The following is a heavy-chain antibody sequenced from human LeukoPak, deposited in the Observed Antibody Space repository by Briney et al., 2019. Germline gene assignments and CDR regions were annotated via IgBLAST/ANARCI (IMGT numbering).Heavy chain of an antibody. CDR1: GFTFSSYA. Sequence: PGGSLRLSCAASGFTFSSYAMHWVRQAPGKGLEWVAVISYDGSNKYYADSVKGRFTISRDNSKNTLYLQMNSLRAEDTAVYYCARGRSDYDFWSGSTPYYFDYWGQGTLVTVSS. V-gene: IGHV3-30-3*01. CDR2: ISYDGSNK. CDR3: ARGRSDYDFWSGSTPYYFDY. J-gene: IGHJ4*02. D-gene: IGHD3-3*01.